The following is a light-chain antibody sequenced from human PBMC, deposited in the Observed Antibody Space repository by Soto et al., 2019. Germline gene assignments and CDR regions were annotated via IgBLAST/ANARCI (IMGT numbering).Light chain of an antibody. V-gene: IGLV2-14*01. Sequence: QSALTQPASVSGSPGQSITISCTGTSSDVGGYNYVSWYQQHPGKAPKLMIYDVSNRPSGVSNRFSGSKSGNTASLTISGLQAEDEADYYCSSNTSSSTPSWVFGGGTKVTVL. CDR2: DVS. CDR1: SSDVGGYNY. CDR3: SSNTSSSTPSWV. J-gene: IGLJ3*02.